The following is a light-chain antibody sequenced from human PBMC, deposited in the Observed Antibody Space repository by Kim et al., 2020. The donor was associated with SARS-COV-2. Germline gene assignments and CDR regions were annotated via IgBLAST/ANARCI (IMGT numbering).Light chain of an antibody. V-gene: IGLV3-19*01. CDR2: CKS. Sequence: ALGQTVSLTCQRDSLKNYYATWYQQKPAHAPLLVLYCKSNRPPGIPYRFSGSASGNSASLTITGAQAEDEADYYCTSRDSSGDHVVFGGGTKVTVL. CDR1: SLKNYY. J-gene: IGLJ2*01. CDR3: TSRDSSGDHVV.